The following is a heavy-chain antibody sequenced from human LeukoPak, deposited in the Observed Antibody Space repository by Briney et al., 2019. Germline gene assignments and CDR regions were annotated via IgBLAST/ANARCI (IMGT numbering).Heavy chain of an antibody. V-gene: IGHV4-34*01. CDR1: GGSFSGYY. Sequence: SETLSLTCAVHGGSFSGYYWSWIRQPPGKGLEWIGEINHSGSTNYNPSLKSRVTISVDTSKNQFSLKLSSVTAADTAVYYCARERRERGSSFDYWGQGTLVTVSS. CDR3: ARERRERGSSFDY. CDR2: INHSGST. J-gene: IGHJ4*02. D-gene: IGHD5-24*01.